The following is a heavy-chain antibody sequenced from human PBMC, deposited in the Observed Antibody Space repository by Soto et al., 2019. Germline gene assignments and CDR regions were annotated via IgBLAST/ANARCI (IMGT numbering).Heavy chain of an antibody. CDR3: ARGSSIPARPEWWFDP. CDR1: GYTFTSYG. D-gene: IGHD6-6*01. Sequence: ASVKVSCKASGYTFTSYGISWVRQAPGQGLEWMGWISAYNGNTNYAQKLQGRVTMTTDTSTSTAYMELRSLRSDDTAVYYCARGSSIPARPEWWFDPWGQGTLVTVSS. V-gene: IGHV1-18*01. CDR2: ISAYNGNT. J-gene: IGHJ5*02.